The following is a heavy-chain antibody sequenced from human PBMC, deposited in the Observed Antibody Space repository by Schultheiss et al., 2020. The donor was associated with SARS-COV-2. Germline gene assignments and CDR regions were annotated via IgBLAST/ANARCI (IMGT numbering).Heavy chain of an antibody. CDR3: ATRLPYGGYEN. J-gene: IGHJ4*02. V-gene: IGHV3-48*03. CDR2: ISSSGSTI. Sequence: GGSLRLSCAASGFTFSSYEMNWVRQAPGKGLEWVSYISSSGSTIYYADSVKGRFTFSRDNVKESVFLQMNSLRAEDTAVYYCATRLPYGGYENWGRGTLVTVSS. CDR1: GFTFSSYE. D-gene: IGHD5-12*01.